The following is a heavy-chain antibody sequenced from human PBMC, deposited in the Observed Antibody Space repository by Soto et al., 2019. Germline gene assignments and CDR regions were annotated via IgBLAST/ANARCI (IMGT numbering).Heavy chain of an antibody. CDR1: GFTFSSYS. D-gene: IGHD3-10*01. J-gene: IGHJ4*02. V-gene: IGHV3-48*02. Sequence: EVQLVESGGGLVQPGGSLRLSCAASGFTFSSYSMNWVRQAPGKGLEWVSYISSSSSTIYYADSVKGRFTISRDNAKNSLYLQMNSLTDEDTAVYYCARWGTSGSGSCLDYWGQGTLVTVSS. CDR3: ARWGTSGSGSCLDY. CDR2: ISSSSSTI.